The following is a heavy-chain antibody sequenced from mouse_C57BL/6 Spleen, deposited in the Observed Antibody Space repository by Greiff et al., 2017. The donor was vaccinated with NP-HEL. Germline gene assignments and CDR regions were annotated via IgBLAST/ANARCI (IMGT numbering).Heavy chain of an antibody. CDR3: ARGGGWLLLYCFDY. CDR2: IDPSDSYT. J-gene: IGHJ2*01. V-gene: IGHV1-69*01. Sequence: QVQLQQPGAELVMPGASVKLSCKASGYTFTSYWMHWVKQRPGQGLEWIGEIDPSDSYTNYNQKFKGKSTLTVDKSSSTAYMQLSSLTSEDSAVYYCARGGGWLLLYCFDYWGQGTTLTVSS. CDR1: GYTFTSYW. D-gene: IGHD2-3*01.